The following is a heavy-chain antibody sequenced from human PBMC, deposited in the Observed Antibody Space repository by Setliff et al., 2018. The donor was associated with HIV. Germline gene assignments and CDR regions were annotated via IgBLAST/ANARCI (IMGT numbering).Heavy chain of an antibody. D-gene: IGHD1-26*01. CDR3: ARGGHYSGSYLPRDYYMDV. CDR2: INPSDGST. J-gene: IGHJ6*03. CDR1: GYTFTDYG. V-gene: IGHV1-46*01. Sequence: ASVKVSCKASGYTFTDYGISWVRQAPGQGLEWLGMINPSDGSTTYAQKFQGRVTMTSDTSTSTVYMDLSSLRSEDTAVYYCARGGHYSGSYLPRDYYMDVWGKGTTVTVSS.